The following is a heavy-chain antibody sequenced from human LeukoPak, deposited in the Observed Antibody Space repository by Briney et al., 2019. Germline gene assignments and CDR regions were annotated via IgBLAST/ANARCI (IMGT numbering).Heavy chain of an antibody. CDR3: ARGRPFDY. V-gene: IGHV3-23*01. Sequence: GGSLRLSCAASGFTFNNYAMSWVRQAPGRGLEWVSAISSGGDTTYYADSVKGRFTIFRDNSKNTLYLQMNSLRAEDTAIYYCARGRPFDYWGQGTLVTVSS. CDR1: GFTFNNYA. CDR2: ISSGGDTT. J-gene: IGHJ4*02.